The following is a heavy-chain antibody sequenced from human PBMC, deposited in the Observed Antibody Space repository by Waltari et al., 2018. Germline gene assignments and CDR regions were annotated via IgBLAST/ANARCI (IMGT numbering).Heavy chain of an antibody. CDR3: AGLVSGSTGSYYWDY. Sequence: QVQLQQWGAGLLKPSETLSLTCAVYGGSFSGYYWSWIRQPPGKGLEWIGEINHSGSTNYNPALKSRVTISVDTSKNQFSLKLSSVTAADTAVYYCAGLVSGSTGSYYWDYWGQGTLVTVSS. CDR2: INHSGST. J-gene: IGHJ4*02. V-gene: IGHV4-34*01. D-gene: IGHD3-10*01. CDR1: GGSFSGYY.